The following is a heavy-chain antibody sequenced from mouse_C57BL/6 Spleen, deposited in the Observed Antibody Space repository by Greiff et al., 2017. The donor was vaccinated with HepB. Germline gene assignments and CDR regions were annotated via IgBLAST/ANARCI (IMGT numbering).Heavy chain of an antibody. Sequence: EVKLQESGPGMVKPSQSLSLTCTVTGYSITSGYDWHWIRHFPGNKLEWMGYISYSGSTNYNPSLKSRISITHDTSKNHFFLKLNSVTTEDTATYYCATDSSGWGFAYWGQGTLVTVSA. CDR1: GYSITSGYD. J-gene: IGHJ3*01. CDR2: ISYSGST. CDR3: ATDSSGWGFAY. V-gene: IGHV3-1*01. D-gene: IGHD3-2*02.